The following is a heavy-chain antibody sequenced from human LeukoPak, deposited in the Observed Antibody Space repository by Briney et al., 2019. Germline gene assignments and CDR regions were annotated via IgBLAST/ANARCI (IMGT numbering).Heavy chain of an antibody. Sequence: GGSLRLSCAASGFTFSSYAMSWVRQAPGKGLEWVSAISGSGGSTYYADSVKGRFTISRDNSKNTLYLQMNSLRAEDTAVYYCAKDLISGWYQGPDYWGQGTLVTVSS. CDR2: ISGSGGST. CDR3: AKDLISGWYQGPDY. CDR1: GFTFSSYA. V-gene: IGHV3-23*01. D-gene: IGHD6-19*01. J-gene: IGHJ4*02.